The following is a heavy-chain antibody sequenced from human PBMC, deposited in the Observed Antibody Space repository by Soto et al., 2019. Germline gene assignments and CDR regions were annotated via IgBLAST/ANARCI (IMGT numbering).Heavy chain of an antibody. CDR3: ARDMTYRMDV. V-gene: IGHV3-23*01. CDR2: ISDVGGAT. D-gene: IGHD2-21*02. CDR1: GFSFRNYA. J-gene: IGHJ6*02. Sequence: GGSLRLSCGASGFSFRNYAMTWVRQAPGKGLEWVSSISDVGGATYSADSVKGRFTISRDNAKNTLYLQVNSLRAEDTAVYYCARDMTYRMDVWGQGTTVTVSS.